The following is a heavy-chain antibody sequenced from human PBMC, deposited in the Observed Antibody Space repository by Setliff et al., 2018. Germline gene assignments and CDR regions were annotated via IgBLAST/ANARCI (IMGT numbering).Heavy chain of an antibody. J-gene: IGHJ3*02. D-gene: IGHD3-16*02. CDR3: ARGKLRLGQLSLFYGFDI. Sequence: SETLSLTCTVSGDSISSYYWSWIRQPAGKGLEWIGRIYSSGSTNFNPSLKSRVTMSMDTSKNQFSLKLSSVTAADTAIYYCARGKLRLGQLSLFYGFDIWGQGTMVTVSS. CDR2: IYSSGST. V-gene: IGHV4-4*07. CDR1: GDSISSYY.